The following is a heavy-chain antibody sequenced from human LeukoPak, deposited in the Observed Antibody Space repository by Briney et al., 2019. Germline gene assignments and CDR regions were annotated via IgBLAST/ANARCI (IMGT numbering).Heavy chain of an antibody. D-gene: IGHD3-22*01. CDR2: IYTSGTT. CDR3: ARGVDSRGCQHKGFDP. J-gene: IGHJ5*02. V-gene: IGHV4-61*02. Sequence: SETLSLTCTVSGGSISGGNYYWSWIRQPAGKGLEWIGRIYTSGTTNYNPSLKSRVTISVDTSKNQFSLKLSSVTAADTAVYYCARGVDSRGCQHKGFDPWGQGTLVTVSS. CDR1: GGSISGGNYY.